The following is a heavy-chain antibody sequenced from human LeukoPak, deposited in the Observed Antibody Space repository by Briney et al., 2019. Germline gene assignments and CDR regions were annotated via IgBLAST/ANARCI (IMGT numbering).Heavy chain of an antibody. J-gene: IGHJ5*02. D-gene: IGHD6-13*01. Sequence: GGSLRLSCAASGFTFSSYAMSWVRQAAGKGLEGVSVISGSGGSTYYADSVKGRFTISRDNSKNPLYLQMNSLRAEDTAVYYCAGGHSSSWYWFDPWGQGTLVTVSS. CDR2: ISGSGGST. CDR1: GFTFSSYA. CDR3: AGGHSSSWYWFDP. V-gene: IGHV3-23*01.